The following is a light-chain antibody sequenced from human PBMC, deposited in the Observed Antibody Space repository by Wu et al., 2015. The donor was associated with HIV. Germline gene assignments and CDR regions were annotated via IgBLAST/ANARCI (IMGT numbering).Light chain of an antibody. J-gene: IGKJ2*03. CDR3: QQYNNWPPYS. CDR1: QSVTSGN. CDR2: GAS. Sequence: DIVLTQSPGTLSLSPGERATLSCRASQSVTSGNLAWYQKRPGQAPRLLIYGASSRATGIPDRFSGSGSGTDFTLTISTLKSEDFAVYYCQQYNNWPPYSFGLGDQAGDQT. V-gene: IGKV3-20*01.